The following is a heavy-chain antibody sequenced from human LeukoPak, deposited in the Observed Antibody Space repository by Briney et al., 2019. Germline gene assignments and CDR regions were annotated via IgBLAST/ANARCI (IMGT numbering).Heavy chain of an antibody. CDR2: VYYSGST. CDR3: ARDSDWNDGFDY. Sequence: PSETLSLTCTVSGGSISSYYWSWIRQPPGKGLEWIGYVYYSGSTNYNPSLKSRVTISVDTSKNQFSLKLSSVTAADTAVYYCARDSDWNDGFDYWGQGTLVTVSS. CDR1: GGSISSYY. J-gene: IGHJ4*02. V-gene: IGHV4-59*01. D-gene: IGHD1-1*01.